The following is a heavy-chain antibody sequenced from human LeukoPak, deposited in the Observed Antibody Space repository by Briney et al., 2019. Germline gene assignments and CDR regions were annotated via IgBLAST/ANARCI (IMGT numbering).Heavy chain of an antibody. CDR1: GFTFSSYA. D-gene: IGHD6-19*01. CDR3: AKSGSGWYSDY. V-gene: IGHV3-23*01. J-gene: IGHJ4*02. Sequence: GGSLRLSCAASGFTFSSYAMTWVRQAPGKGLEWVSGISGSGGSTYYADSVKGRFTISRDNSKNTLYLQMNSLRAEDTAVYYCAKSGSGWYSDYWGQGTLVTVSS. CDR2: ISGSGGST.